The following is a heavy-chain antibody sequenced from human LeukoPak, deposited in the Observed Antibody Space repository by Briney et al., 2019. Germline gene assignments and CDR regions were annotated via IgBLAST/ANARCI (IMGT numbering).Heavy chain of an antibody. Sequence: GASVKVSRKASGGTFNGYAISWVRQAPGQGLEWMGGIIPIFGTANYAQKFQGRVTITADESTSTAYMELSSLRSEDTAVYYCARDYDSSGLFDYWGQGTLVTVSS. J-gene: IGHJ4*02. V-gene: IGHV1-69*01. CDR1: GGTFNGYA. CDR3: ARDYDSSGLFDY. D-gene: IGHD3-22*01. CDR2: IIPIFGTA.